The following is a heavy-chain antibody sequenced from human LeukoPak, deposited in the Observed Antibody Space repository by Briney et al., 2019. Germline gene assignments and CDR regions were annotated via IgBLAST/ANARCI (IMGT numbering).Heavy chain of an antibody. J-gene: IGHJ4*02. CDR2: IIPIFGTA. CDR3: ARDYYTRTHYYDSSGPFDY. D-gene: IGHD3-22*01. V-gene: IGHV1-69*05. CDR1: GYTFTGYY. Sequence: SVKVSCKASGYTFTGYYMHWVRQAPGQGLEWMGGIIPIFGTANYAQKFQGRVTITTDESTSTAYMELSSLRSEDTAVYYCARDYYTRTHYYDSSGPFDYWGQGTLVTVSS.